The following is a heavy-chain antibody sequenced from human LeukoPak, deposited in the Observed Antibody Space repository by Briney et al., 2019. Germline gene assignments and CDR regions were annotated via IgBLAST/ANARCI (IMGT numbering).Heavy chain of an antibody. J-gene: IGHJ5*02. Sequence: SETLSLTCTVSGGSISRFYWSWIRQPPGKGLEWIGYIYYSGSTNYNPSLKSRVTISVDTSKNQFSLKLSSVTAADTAVYYCARTVHDFFYWFDAWGQGTLVTVSS. V-gene: IGHV4-59*01. CDR3: ARTVHDFFYWFDA. CDR1: GGSISRFY. CDR2: IYYSGST. D-gene: IGHD1-1*01.